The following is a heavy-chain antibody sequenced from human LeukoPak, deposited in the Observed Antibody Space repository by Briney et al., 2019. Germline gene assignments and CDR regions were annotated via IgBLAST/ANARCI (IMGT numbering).Heavy chain of an antibody. Sequence: KTGGSLRLSCAASGFTFSSYAMSWVRQAPGKGLEWVSAISGSGGSTYYADSVKGRFTISRDNSKNTLYLQMNSLRAEDTAVYYCAKGNSAARRHYFDYWGQGTLVTVSS. V-gene: IGHV3-23*01. CDR3: AKGNSAARRHYFDY. D-gene: IGHD6-6*01. J-gene: IGHJ4*02. CDR1: GFTFSSYA. CDR2: ISGSGGST.